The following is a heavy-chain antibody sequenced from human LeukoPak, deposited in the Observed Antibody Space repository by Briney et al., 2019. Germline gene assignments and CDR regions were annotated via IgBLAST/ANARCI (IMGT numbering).Heavy chain of an antibody. CDR1: GFTFNNHA. J-gene: IGHJ4*02. V-gene: IGHV3-23*01. Sequence: GGSLRLSCAASGFTFNNHAMSWVRPAPGKGLEWVSGINGNGASTYYSDSVKGRFTISRDNSKNTLYLQMSSLRAEDTAIYYCAKDQGYSYYYLDYWGQGTLVTVSS. CDR3: AKDQGYSYYYLDY. D-gene: IGHD5-18*01. CDR2: INGNGAST.